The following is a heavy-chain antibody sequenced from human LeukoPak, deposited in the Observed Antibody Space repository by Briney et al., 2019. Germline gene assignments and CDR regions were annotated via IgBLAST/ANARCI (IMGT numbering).Heavy chain of an antibody. CDR3: ARDGNYGDYDY. CDR2: IKRDGSST. CDR1: GFTFSSYW. D-gene: IGHD4-17*01. V-gene: IGHV3-74*03. Sequence: GGSLRLSCAASGFTFSSYWMHWVRQAPGKGLVWVSVIKRDGSSTMYADSVKGRFTISRDNAKNTLYLQMNSLRAEDTAVYYCARDGNYGDYDYWGQGTLVTVSS. J-gene: IGHJ4*02.